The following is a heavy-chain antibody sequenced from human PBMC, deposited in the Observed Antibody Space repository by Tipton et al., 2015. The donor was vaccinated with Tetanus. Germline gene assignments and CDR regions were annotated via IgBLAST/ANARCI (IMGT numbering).Heavy chain of an antibody. J-gene: IGHJ2*01. CDR1: GFTFSDYY. D-gene: IGHD6-6*01. CDR3: ARVWGRGQLVTKPNWYFDP. Sequence: GSLRLSCAASGFTFSDYYMSWIRQAPGKGLEWVSYISSSGSTIYYADSVKGRFTISRDNAKNSLSLQVNSLRAEDTAVYYCARVWGRGQLVTKPNWYFDPWGRGTLVTVSS. CDR2: ISSSGSTI. V-gene: IGHV3-11*01.